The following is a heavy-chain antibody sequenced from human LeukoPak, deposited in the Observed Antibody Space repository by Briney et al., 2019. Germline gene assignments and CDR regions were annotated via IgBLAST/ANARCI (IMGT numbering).Heavy chain of an antibody. CDR3: ARDPPRGYGVDV. V-gene: IGHV4-4*02. CDR1: GGSLSNANW. Sequence: PSETLSLTCAVSGGSLSNANWWTWVRQTPGKGLEWIGEIYPTGDTNYNPSLKSRVTMSMDKSKNQYSLKLTSMTAADTAVYYCARDPPRGYGVDVWGPGITVAVSS. CDR2: IYPTGDT. J-gene: IGHJ6*02.